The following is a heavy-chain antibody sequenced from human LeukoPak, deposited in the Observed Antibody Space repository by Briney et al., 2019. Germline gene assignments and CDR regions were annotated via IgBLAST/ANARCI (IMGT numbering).Heavy chain of an antibody. J-gene: IGHJ4*02. Sequence: GASVKVSCKASGYTFTSYGISWVRQAPGQRLEWIGWISAYNGNTNYAQKLQGRVTMTTDTSTSTAYMELRSLRSDDTAVYYCARVAYCGGDCYRLTDYWGQGTLVTVSS. CDR3: ARVAYCGGDCYRLTDY. V-gene: IGHV1-18*01. CDR2: ISAYNGNT. D-gene: IGHD2-21*02. CDR1: GYTFTSYG.